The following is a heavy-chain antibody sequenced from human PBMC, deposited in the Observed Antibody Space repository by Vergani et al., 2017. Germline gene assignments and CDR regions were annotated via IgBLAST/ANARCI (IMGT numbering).Heavy chain of an antibody. CDR3: ARVRDDGVVRYYNYGVDV. J-gene: IGHJ6*02. CDR2: INTKTGTP. CDR1: GYTFSNYI. Sequence: QVQLVQSGSELTKPGASLKVSCKASGYTFSNYIINWVRQAPGQGLEWMGWINTKTGTPTYAQGFTGRFVFSLDTSLRTAYLQISSLKAEDSAVYYCARVRDDGVVRYYNYGVDVWGQGTTVTVSS. D-gene: IGHD4/OR15-4a*01. V-gene: IGHV7-4-1*02.